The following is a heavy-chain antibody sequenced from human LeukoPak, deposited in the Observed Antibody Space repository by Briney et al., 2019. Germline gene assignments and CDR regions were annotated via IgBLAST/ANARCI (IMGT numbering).Heavy chain of an antibody. CDR2: IYHSGST. Sequence: PSETLSLTCTVSGYSISSGYYWGWIRQPPGKGLEWIGRIYHSGSTYYNPSLKSRVTISVDTSKNQFSLKLSSVTAADTAVYYCARVPWSGYYNYFDYWGQGTLVTVSS. J-gene: IGHJ4*02. D-gene: IGHD3-3*01. CDR1: GYSISSGYY. CDR3: ARVPWSGYYNYFDY. V-gene: IGHV4-38-2*02.